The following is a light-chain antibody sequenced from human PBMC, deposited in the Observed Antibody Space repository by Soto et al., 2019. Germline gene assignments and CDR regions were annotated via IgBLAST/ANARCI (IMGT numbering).Light chain of an antibody. Sequence: QSVLTPPPSVSGAPGPRVTISCTGSRSNIGAGYAVHWYQQLPGAVSRRVIYLNKKRPSGVPDRISGSKSGNSASLAITGLNAEDEADYYCQSYDSSLSGYVFGTGTKGTVL. CDR2: LNK. CDR3: QSYDSSLSGYV. J-gene: IGLJ1*01. V-gene: IGLV1-40*01. CDR1: RSNIGAGYA.